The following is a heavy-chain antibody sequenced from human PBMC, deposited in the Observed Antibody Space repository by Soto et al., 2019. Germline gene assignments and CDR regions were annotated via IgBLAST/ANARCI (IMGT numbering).Heavy chain of an antibody. CDR1: GGTFDSYV. CDR3: ARVHSSGIFYFVDP. V-gene: IGHV1-69*13. D-gene: IGHD3-10*01. CDR2: IMPIFGTP. J-gene: IGHJ5*02. Sequence: ASVKVSCKASGGTFDSYVISWLRPAPGQGLEWMGGIMPIFGTPNYAQKFRGRVTISADESTSTAYLELSSLTSDDTAVYYCARVHSSGIFYFVDPWGQGTRVTVSA.